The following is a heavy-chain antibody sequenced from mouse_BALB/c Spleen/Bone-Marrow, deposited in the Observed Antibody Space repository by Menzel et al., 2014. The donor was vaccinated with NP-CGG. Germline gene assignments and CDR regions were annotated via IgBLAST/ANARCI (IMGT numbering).Heavy chain of an antibody. Sequence: DVKLVESGGGLVQPGESLKLSCESNEYEFPSHDMSWVRKTPEKSLELVAAINSDGGSTYYPDTMERRFIISRDNSKKTLYLQRSSLRSEDTAFYYSARHGDYYGSSLFAYWGQGTLVTVSA. D-gene: IGHD1-1*01. CDR3: ARHGDYYGSSLFAY. V-gene: IGHV5-2*01. CDR2: INSDGGST. J-gene: IGHJ3*01. CDR1: EYEFPSHD.